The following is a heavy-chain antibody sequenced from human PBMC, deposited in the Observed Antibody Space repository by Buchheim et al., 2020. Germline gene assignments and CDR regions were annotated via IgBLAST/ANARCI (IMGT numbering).Heavy chain of an antibody. Sequence: EVQLVESGGGLVQPGGSLRLSCAASGFTFSSYEMNWVRQAPGKGLEWVSYISSSGSTIYYADSVKGRFTISRDNAKNSLYLQMNSLRAEDTAVYYCAREGEYYDFWSGLKDYYYYGMDVWGQGTT. CDR1: GFTFSSYE. V-gene: IGHV3-48*03. CDR3: AREGEYYDFWSGLKDYYYYGMDV. D-gene: IGHD3-3*01. CDR2: ISSSGSTI. J-gene: IGHJ6*02.